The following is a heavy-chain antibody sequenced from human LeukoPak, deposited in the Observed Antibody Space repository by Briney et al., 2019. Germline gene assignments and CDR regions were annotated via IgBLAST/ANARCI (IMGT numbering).Heavy chain of an antibody. V-gene: IGHV3-66*02. CDR3: ARDLAFDI. Sequence: PGGSLRLSCAASGFTVSSNYMSWVRQAPGKGLEWVSVIYSGGSRYYADSVEGRFTISRDNSKNTLYLQMNSLRAVDTAVYYCARDLAFDIWGQGTMVTVSS. CDR1: GFTVSSNY. J-gene: IGHJ3*02. CDR2: IYSGGSR.